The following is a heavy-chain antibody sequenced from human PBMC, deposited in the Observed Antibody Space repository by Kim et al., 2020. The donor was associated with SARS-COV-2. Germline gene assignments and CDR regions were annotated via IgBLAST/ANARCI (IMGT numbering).Heavy chain of an antibody. CDR1: GFTFSNFA. CDR2: ISGSGGTT. J-gene: IGHJ6*02. CDR3: SRYCTSTSCYMGYRFGMDV. D-gene: IGHD2-2*02. V-gene: IGHV3-23*01. Sequence: GGSLRLSCAGSGFTFSNFAMSWVRQAPGKGLEWASTISGSGGTTYYADSVKGRFTISRDNSKNTPYLQMNSLRAEDTAVYYCSRYCTSTSCYMGYRFGMDVWGQGTTVTVSS.